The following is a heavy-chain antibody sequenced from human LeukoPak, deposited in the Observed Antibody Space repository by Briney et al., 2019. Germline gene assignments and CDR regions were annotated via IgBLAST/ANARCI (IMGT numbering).Heavy chain of an antibody. CDR3: GRQQAAAGDY. D-gene: IGHD6-13*01. V-gene: IGHV3-74*01. CDR1: GSTFSSYW. Sequence: PGGSLRLSCAASGSTFSSYWMHSVRQAPGKGLVWVSRISGDGTSTGYADSVKGRFTISRDNAKNMLYLQMNSLRDEDTAVYYCGRQQAAAGDYWGQGTLVTVSS. CDR2: ISGDGTST. J-gene: IGHJ4*02.